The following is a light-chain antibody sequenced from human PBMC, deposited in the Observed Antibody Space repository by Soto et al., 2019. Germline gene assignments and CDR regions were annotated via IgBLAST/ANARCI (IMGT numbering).Light chain of an antibody. CDR1: SSDVGSYNL. V-gene: IGLV2-23*02. CDR2: EVS. CDR3: CSYAASSPLV. Sequence: QSVLTQPASGSGSPGQSITISCTGTSSDVGSYNLVSWYQQHPGNAPKLMVYEVSKRPTGVSNRFSGSKSGNTASLTISWLQTEDEADYYCCSYAASSPLVFGGGTTLTVL. J-gene: IGLJ2*01.